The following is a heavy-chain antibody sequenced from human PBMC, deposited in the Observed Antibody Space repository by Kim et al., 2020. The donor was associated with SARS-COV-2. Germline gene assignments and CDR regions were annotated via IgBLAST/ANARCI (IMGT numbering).Heavy chain of an antibody. J-gene: IGHJ3*02. Sequence: GGSLRHSCAASGFTFSSYAMSWVRQAPGKGLEWVSVIYSGGSSTYYADSVKGRFTISRDNSKNTLYLQMNSLRAEDTAVYYCAKVRLGDSSGYYNDAFDIWGQGTMVTVSS. CDR1: GFTFSSYA. CDR2: IYSGGSST. V-gene: IGHV3-23*03. CDR3: AKVRLGDSSGYYNDAFDI. D-gene: IGHD3-22*01.